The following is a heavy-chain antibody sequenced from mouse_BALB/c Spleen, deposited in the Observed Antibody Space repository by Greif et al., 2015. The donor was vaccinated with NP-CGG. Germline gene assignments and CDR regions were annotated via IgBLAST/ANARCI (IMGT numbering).Heavy chain of an antibody. CDR1: GFTFSSFG. J-gene: IGHJ4*01. Sequence: EVKLVESGGGLVQPGGSRKLSCAASGFTFSSFGMHWVRQAPEKGLEWVAYISSGSSTIYYADTVKGRFTISRDNPKNTLFLQMTSLRSEDTAMYYCARHGFYAMDYWGQGTSVTVSS. D-gene: IGHD2-2*01. CDR3: ARHGFYAMDY. CDR2: ISSGSSTI. V-gene: IGHV5-17*02.